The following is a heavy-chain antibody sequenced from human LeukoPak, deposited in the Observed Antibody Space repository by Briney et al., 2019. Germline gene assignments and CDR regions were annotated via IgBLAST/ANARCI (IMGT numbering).Heavy chain of an antibody. Sequence: GGSLRLSCAASGFTFSSYAMSWVRQAPGKGLEWVSSIGSSGANIYYADSVKGRFTISRDNSKNSLYLQMNSLRAEDTAVYYCARAAYDSTGYLTLWGQGALVTVSS. V-gene: IGHV3-23*01. D-gene: IGHD3-22*01. CDR3: ARAAYDSTGYLTL. J-gene: IGHJ4*02. CDR2: IGSSGANI. CDR1: GFTFSSYA.